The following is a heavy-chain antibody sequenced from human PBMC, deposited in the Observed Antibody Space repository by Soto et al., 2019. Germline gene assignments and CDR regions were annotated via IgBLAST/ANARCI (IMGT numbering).Heavy chain of an antibody. CDR1: GFTFTSYA. CDR2: ISPDGVNK. CDR3: ARRLTKTVSALVY. Sequence: QVQLVESGGGVVQPGGSLRLSCKASGFTFTSYAIHWVRQAPGKGLEWVSVISPDGVNKHSAESVRGRFVISRDNSKNTVHLEMNRLRLDDTAVYFCARRLTKTVSALVYWGQGSLVNVSS. D-gene: IGHD6-19*01. J-gene: IGHJ4*02. V-gene: IGHV3-30*09.